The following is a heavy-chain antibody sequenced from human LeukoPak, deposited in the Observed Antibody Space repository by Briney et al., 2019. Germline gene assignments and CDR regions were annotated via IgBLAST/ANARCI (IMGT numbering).Heavy chain of an antibody. J-gene: IGHJ4*02. CDR1: GGVFSGYY. CDR3: ARETQLEGFDY. V-gene: IGHV4-34*01. D-gene: IGHD6-6*01. CDR2: INHSGST. Sequence: SETLYLTCAVYGGVFSGYYWSWIRQPPGKGLEWIGEINHSGSTNYNPSLKSRVTISVDTSKNQFSLKLSSVTAADTAVYYCARETQLEGFDYWGQGTLVTVSS.